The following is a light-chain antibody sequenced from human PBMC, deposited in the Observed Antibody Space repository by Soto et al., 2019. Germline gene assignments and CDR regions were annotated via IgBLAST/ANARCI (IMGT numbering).Light chain of an antibody. V-gene: IGKV1-5*03. CDR1: QSISNW. CDR2: KAS. J-gene: IGKJ3*01. Sequence: DIQMTQSPSTLSASVGDRVTITCRASQSISNWLAWYQQKPGKAPKLLIYKASRLDNGVPSRFSGSGSGTEFTLTISSLQPDDLATYYCQHYDGMFTFGPGTKVD. CDR3: QHYDGMFT.